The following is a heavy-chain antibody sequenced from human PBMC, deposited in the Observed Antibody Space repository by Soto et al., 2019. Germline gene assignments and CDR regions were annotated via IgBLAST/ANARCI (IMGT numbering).Heavy chain of an antibody. D-gene: IGHD5-18*01. Sequence: GSLRLSCAASGFTFSSYAMHWVRQAPGKGLEWVAVISYDGSNKYYADSVKGRFTISRDNSKNTLYLQMNSLRAEDTAVYYCATDTGLYSYGYGPLAYWGQGTLVTVSS. CDR2: ISYDGSNK. CDR1: GFTFSSYA. CDR3: ATDTGLYSYGYGPLAY. V-gene: IGHV3-30-3*01. J-gene: IGHJ4*02.